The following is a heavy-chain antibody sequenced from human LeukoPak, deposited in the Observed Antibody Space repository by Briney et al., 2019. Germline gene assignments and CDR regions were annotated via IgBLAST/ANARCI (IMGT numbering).Heavy chain of an antibody. CDR1: GGTFSSYA. D-gene: IGHD3-3*02. V-gene: IGHV1-69*05. Sequence: SVKVSCKASGGTFSSYAISWVRQAPGQGLERMGGIIPIFGTANYAQKFQGRVTITTDESTSTAYMELSSLRSEDTAVYYCALSPVLVFLSYYYYMDVWGKGTTVTVSS. CDR3: ALSPVLVFLSYYYYMDV. J-gene: IGHJ6*03. CDR2: IIPIFGTA.